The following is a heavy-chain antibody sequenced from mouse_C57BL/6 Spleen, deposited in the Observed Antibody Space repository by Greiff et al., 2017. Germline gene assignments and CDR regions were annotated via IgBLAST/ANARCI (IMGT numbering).Heavy chain of an antibody. D-gene: IGHD2-1*01. V-gene: IGHV1-82*01. J-gene: IGHJ3*01. CDR1: GYAFSSSW. Sequence: QVHVKQSGPELVKPGASVKISCKASGYAFSSSWMNWVKQRPGKGLEWIGRIYPGDGDTNYNVKFKGKATLTADKSSSTAYMQLSSLTSEDSAVYFCARSVFQLPVAYWGQGTLVTVSS. CDR3: ARSVFQLPVAY. CDR2: IYPGDGDT.